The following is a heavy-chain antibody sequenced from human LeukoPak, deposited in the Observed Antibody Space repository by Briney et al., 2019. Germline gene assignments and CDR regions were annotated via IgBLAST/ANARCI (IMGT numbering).Heavy chain of an antibody. CDR3: AKERDAKGYFDY. CDR2: ISGSGKT. Sequence: GGSLRLSCAASGFSFSTYAMSWVRQAPGLGLEWVSAISGSGKTYYPDSVKGRFTISRDNFKNTLFLQMNGLRAEDTAVYYCAKERDAKGYFDYWGQGTLVTVSS. J-gene: IGHJ4*02. V-gene: IGHV3-23*01. CDR1: GFSFSTYA.